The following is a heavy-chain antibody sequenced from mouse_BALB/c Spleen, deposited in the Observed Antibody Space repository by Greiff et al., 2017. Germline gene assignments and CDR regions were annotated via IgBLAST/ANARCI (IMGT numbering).Heavy chain of an antibody. D-gene: IGHD2-14*01. J-gene: IGHJ3*01. CDR1: GYTFNSYW. Sequence: VQLQQPGAELVKPGASVKLSCKASGYTFNSYWMHWVKQRPGQGLEWIGEINPSNGRTNYNEKFKSKATLTVDKSSSTAYMQLSSLTSEDSAVYYGARSHNRSWFAYWGQGTLVTVSA. V-gene: IGHV1S81*02. CDR2: INPSNGRT. CDR3: ARSHNRSWFAY.